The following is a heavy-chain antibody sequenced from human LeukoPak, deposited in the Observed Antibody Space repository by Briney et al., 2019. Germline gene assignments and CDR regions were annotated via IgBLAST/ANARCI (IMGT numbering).Heavy chain of an antibody. J-gene: IGHJ4*02. Sequence: PGGSLRLSCAASGFTFSSYEMNWVRQAPGKGLEGVSYISSSSSTIYYADSVKGRFTISRDNAKNSLYLQMNSLRAEDTAVYYCARAQWLDYWGQGTLVTVSS. V-gene: IGHV3-48*03. CDR2: ISSSSSTI. CDR3: ARAQWLDY. CDR1: GFTFSSYE. D-gene: IGHD6-19*01.